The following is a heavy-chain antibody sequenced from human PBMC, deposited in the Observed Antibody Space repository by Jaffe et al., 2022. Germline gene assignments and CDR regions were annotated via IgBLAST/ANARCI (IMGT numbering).Heavy chain of an antibody. CDR3: ARSRTDYYDSSGYYFDY. D-gene: IGHD3-22*01. Sequence: QVQLQQWGAGLLKPSETLSLTCAVYGGSFSGYYWSWIRQPPGKGLEWIGEINHSGSTNYNPSLKSRVTISVDTSKNQFSLKLSSVTAADTAVYYCARSRTDYYDSSGYYFDYWGQGTLVTVSS. J-gene: IGHJ4*02. CDR1: GGSFSGYY. CDR2: INHSGST. V-gene: IGHV4-34*01.